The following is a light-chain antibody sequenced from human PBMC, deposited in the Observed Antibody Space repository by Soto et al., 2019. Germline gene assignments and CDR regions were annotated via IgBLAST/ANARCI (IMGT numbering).Light chain of an antibody. CDR3: QQFNSCWT. CDR1: QSISSW. Sequence: DIQMTQSPSTLSASVGDRVTITCRASQSISSWLAWYQQKPGKAPKLLIYKASSLESGVPSRFSGSGSGTEFTLTISTLQPDDFATYYCQQFNSCWTFGQGTKVDI. V-gene: IGKV1-5*03. CDR2: KAS. J-gene: IGKJ1*01.